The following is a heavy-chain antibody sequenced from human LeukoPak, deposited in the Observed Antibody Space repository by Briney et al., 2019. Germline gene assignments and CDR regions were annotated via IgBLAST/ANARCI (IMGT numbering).Heavy chain of an antibody. CDR3: ARVRFPYYYDA. Sequence: SETLSLTCIVSDYSINSIYYWGWIRQPPGKGLEWIGSIYHNGSTYYNPSLKSRVTILVDTSKNQFSLKLNSVMAADTAVYYCARVRFPYYYDAWGQGTLVTVSS. CDR1: DYSINSIYY. J-gene: IGHJ5*02. CDR2: IYHNGST. D-gene: IGHD3-22*01. V-gene: IGHV4-38-2*02.